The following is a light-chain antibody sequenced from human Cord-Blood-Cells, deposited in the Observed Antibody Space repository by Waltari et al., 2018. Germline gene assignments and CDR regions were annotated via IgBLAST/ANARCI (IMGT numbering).Light chain of an antibody. V-gene: IGLV2-14*01. Sequence: QSALTQPASVSGSPGQSIPISCTGTSSDVGGYHYVSWYHQHPGKAPKLMIYDVSNRPSGVSNRFSGSKSGNTASLTISWLQAEDEADYYCSSYTSSSTWVFGGGTKLTVL. CDR2: DVS. CDR1: SSDVGGYHY. CDR3: SSYTSSSTWV. J-gene: IGLJ3*02.